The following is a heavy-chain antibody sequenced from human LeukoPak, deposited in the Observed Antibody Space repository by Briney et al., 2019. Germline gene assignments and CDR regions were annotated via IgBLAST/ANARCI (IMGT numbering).Heavy chain of an antibody. J-gene: IGHJ6*03. V-gene: IGHV1-2*06. CDR1: GYTFTGYY. D-gene: IGHD5-12*01. CDR3: ARGPGGYDYIGGSRYYYYMDV. CDR2: INPNSGGT. Sequence: ASVKVSCKASGYTFTGYYMHWVRQAPGQGLEWMGRINPNSGGTNYAQKFQGRVTVTRDTSISTAYMELSRLRSDDTAVYYCARGPGGYDYIGGSRYYYYMDVWGKGTTVTVSS.